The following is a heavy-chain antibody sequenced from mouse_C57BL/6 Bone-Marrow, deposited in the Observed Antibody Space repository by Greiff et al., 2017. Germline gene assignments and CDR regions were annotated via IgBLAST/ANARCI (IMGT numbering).Heavy chain of an antibody. D-gene: IGHD1-1*01. J-gene: IGHJ2*01. CDR3: SRGTRITTVLYY. CDR2: IHPNSGST. V-gene: IGHV1-64*01. CDR1: GYTFTSYW. Sequence: QVQLKQPGAELVKPGASVKLSCKASGYTFTSYWMHWVKQRPGRGLAWIGMIHPNSGSTNSNEKFKSKATLTVDKCTSTAYMQLSSLTSEDSAVYYCSRGTRITTVLYYWGQGTTLTVSS.